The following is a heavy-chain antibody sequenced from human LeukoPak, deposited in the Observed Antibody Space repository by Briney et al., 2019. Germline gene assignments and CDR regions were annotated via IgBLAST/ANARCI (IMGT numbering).Heavy chain of an antibody. CDR1: GFSFSTYS. CDR2: IDSSSGTI. J-gene: IGHJ4*02. D-gene: IGHD1-26*01. CDR3: SRSVGVIDY. V-gene: IGHV3-48*01. Sequence: PGGSLRLSCAASGFSFSTYSVNWVRQAPGKGLEWVSYIDSSSGTIYYADSVKGRFTISRDNAKNSLYLQMNSLRAEDTAVYYCSRSVGVIDYWGQGTLVTVSS.